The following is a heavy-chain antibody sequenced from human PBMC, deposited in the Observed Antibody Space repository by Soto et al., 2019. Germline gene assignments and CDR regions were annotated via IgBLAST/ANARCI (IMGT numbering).Heavy chain of an antibody. D-gene: IGHD6-19*01. CDR3: AHGSGWLSDY. Sequence: QITLRESGPTLVKPTQTLTLTCSFSGFSLSSAAVGVNWIRQPPGKAPEWLALIYWDDDNHYSPSLKSRLTVTKDTSKNQVVLTMTNMDPVDTATYCCAHGSGWLSDYWGQGTLVTVSS. J-gene: IGHJ4*02. CDR1: GFSLSSAAVG. V-gene: IGHV2-5*02. CDR2: IYWDDDN.